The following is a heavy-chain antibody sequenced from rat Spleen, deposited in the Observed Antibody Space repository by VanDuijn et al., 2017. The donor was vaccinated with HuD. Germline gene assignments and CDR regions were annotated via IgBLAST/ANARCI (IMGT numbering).Heavy chain of an antibody. CDR3: TRQTTGGIG. J-gene: IGHJ2*01. Sequence: QVQLKESGPGLVQPSQTLSLTCTVSGFSLTSYNVHWVRQPPGKGLEWMGRMRYNGDTSYNSALKSRLSISRDTSKNQVFLRMNSLQTDDTGTYYCTRQTTGGIGWGQGVMVTVSS. CDR1: GFSLTSYN. V-gene: IGHV2-63*01. CDR2: MRYNGDT. D-gene: IGHD1-11*01.